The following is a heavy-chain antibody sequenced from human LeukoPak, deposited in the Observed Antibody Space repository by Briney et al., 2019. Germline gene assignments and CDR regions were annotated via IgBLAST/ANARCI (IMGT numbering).Heavy chain of an antibody. CDR2: ISSSGSTI. CDR3: AELGITMIGGV. J-gene: IGHJ6*04. D-gene: IGHD3-10*02. V-gene: IGHV3-48*03. CDR1: GFNFSYYE. Sequence: PGGSLRLSCAASGFNFSYYEMNWVRQAPGKGLEWVSYISSSGSTIYYADSVKGRFTISRDNAKNSLYLQMNSLRAEDTAVYYCAELGITMIGGVWGKGTTVTISS.